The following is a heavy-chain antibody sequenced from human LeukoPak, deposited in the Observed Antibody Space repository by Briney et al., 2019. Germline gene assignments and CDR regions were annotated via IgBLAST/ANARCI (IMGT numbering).Heavy chain of an antibody. CDR2: ISYDGTNK. Sequence: PGRSLRLSCAASGFTFSGYGMHWVRQAPGKGLEWVAVISYDGTNKYYADSVKGRFTISRDNSKNTLYLQMNSLRPEDTAVYYCAKPSVSGWYYFDSWGQGTLVTVSS. V-gene: IGHV3-30*18. CDR1: GFTFSGYG. CDR3: AKPSVSGWYYFDS. J-gene: IGHJ4*02. D-gene: IGHD6-19*01.